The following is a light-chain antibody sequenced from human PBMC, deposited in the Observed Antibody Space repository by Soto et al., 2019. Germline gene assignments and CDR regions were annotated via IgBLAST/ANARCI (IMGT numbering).Light chain of an antibody. CDR3: QSYDSSLSGLYV. V-gene: IGLV1-40*01. CDR2: GNN. J-gene: IGLJ1*01. Sequence: QSVLTQPPSVSGAPGQRVTISCTGSSSNIGAGYDVHWYQQLPGTAPKLLIYGNNNRPSGVPDRFSGSKSATSASLAIAGLQAEDEAEYYCQSYDSSLSGLYVFGTGTKSPS. CDR1: SSNIGAGYD.